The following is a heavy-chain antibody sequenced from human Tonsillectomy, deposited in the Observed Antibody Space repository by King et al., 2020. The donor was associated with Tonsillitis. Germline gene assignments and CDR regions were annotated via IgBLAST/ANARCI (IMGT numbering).Heavy chain of an antibody. D-gene: IGHD3-22*01. Sequence: DVQLVESGGGLVQPGRSLRLSCTASGFTFGDYAMSWVRQAPGKGLEWVGFIRSKAYGGTTEYAASVKGRFTISRDDSKSIAYLQMNSLKTEDTAVYYCTGPDGYYDSSCWGPGYLGQATLVTVSS. CDR1: GFTFGDYA. J-gene: IGHJ4*02. CDR3: TGPDGYYDSSCWGPGY. CDR2: IRSKAYGGTT. V-gene: IGHV3-49*04.